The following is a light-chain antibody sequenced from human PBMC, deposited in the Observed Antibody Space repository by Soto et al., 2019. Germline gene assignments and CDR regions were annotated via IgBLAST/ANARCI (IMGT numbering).Light chain of an antibody. CDR3: QQNGSSSFT. CDR2: GAS. J-gene: IGKJ2*01. Sequence: EIVLTQSPATLSLSPGEGATLSCRASHSVASTYLAWYQQKPGLAPRVIIYGASNRASGTPDRFSGGGSGTDFSLSISRLEPEDFAVYFCQQNGSSSFTFGQGTKLEIK. V-gene: IGKV3-20*01. CDR1: HSVASTY.